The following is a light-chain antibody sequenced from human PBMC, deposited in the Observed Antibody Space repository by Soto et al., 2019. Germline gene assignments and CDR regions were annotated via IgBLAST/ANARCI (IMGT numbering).Light chain of an antibody. CDR2: DTY. CDR1: QSVRSK. J-gene: IGKJ5*01. V-gene: IGKV3-15*01. Sequence: IRLKLSIAAVSLTRKERATLSCRVSQSVRSKVAWYQQKPGQAPSLVIYDTYIRATGIPARFSGSGFGTEFTLTICSLQPEDFAVYYCKKYTTWLLSTFAHGTLLEIK. CDR3: KKYTTWLLST.